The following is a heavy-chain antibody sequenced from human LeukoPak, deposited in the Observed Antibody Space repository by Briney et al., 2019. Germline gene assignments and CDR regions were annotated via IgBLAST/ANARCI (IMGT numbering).Heavy chain of an antibody. V-gene: IGHV1-8*01. CDR3: AKMTVSGRDNWFDP. CDR2: LNPNSGNT. CDR1: GYTFTSND. D-gene: IGHD6-19*01. J-gene: IGHJ5*02. Sequence: ASVKVSCKASGYTFTSNDINWVRQATGQGLEWTGWLNPNSGNTGYAQKFQGRVTITRNTSINTAYMELTSLTSEDTAVYYCAKMTVSGRDNWFDPWGQGTLVTVSS.